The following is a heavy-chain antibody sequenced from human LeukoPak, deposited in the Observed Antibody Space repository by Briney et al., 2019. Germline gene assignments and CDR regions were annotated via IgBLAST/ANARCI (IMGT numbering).Heavy chain of an antibody. J-gene: IGHJ5*02. CDR3: ASNSPQQLVRKVWKNWFDP. CDR2: IYYSGST. CDR1: GGSISSSSYY. V-gene: IGHV4-39*07. Sequence: PSETLSLTCTVSGGSISSSSYYWGWIRQPPGKGLEWIGSIYYSGSTYYNPSLKSRVTISVDTSKNQFSLKLSSVTAADTAVYYCASNSPQQLVRKVWKNWFDPWGQGTLVTVSS. D-gene: IGHD6-13*01.